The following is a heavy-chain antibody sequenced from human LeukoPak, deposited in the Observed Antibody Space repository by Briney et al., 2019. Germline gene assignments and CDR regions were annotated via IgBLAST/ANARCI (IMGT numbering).Heavy chain of an antibody. CDR1: GYSISSGYY. D-gene: IGHD3-16*02. Sequence: SETLSLTCTVSGYSISSGYYWGWIRQPPGKGLEWIGSIYHSGSTYYNPSLKSRVTISVDTSKNQFSLKLSSVTAADTAVYYCASQTVGELSLPDYWGQGTLVTVSS. CDR2: IYHSGST. V-gene: IGHV4-38-2*02. CDR3: ASQTVGELSLPDY. J-gene: IGHJ4*02.